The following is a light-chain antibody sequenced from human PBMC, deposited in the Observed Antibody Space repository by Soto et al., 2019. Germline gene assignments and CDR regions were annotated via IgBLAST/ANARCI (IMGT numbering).Light chain of an antibody. CDR3: QQCGSSPIT. V-gene: IGKV3-20*01. J-gene: IGKJ5*01. CDR1: EPIKTFY. Sequence: VLSQSPATVSLSPGETATLSCKASEPIKTFYFGWYQQKPGQAPRLLIYGASSRATGIPDRFSGSGSGTDFTLTISRLEPEDFAVYYCQQCGSSPITFGQGTRLEI. CDR2: GAS.